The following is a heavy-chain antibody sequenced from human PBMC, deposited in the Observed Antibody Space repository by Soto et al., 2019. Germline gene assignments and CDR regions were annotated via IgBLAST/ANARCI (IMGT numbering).Heavy chain of an antibody. Sequence: GGSLRLSCAASGFTFSSYSMNWVRQAPGKGLEWVSSISSSSSYIYYADSVKGRFTISRDNAKNSLYLQMNSLRAEDTAVYYCARDPGDCSGGSCYSNYYYYNYMDVWGKGTTVTVSS. CDR3: ARDPGDCSGGSCYSNYYYYNYMDV. CDR2: ISSSSSYI. V-gene: IGHV3-21*01. D-gene: IGHD2-15*01. J-gene: IGHJ6*03. CDR1: GFTFSSYS.